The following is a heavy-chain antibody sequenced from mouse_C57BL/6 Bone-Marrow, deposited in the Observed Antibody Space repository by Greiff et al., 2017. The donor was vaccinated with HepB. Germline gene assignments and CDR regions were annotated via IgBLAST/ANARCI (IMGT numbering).Heavy chain of an antibody. CDR2: FYPGSGSI. CDR3: ARHEGAHYYGSSYFDY. CDR1: GYTFTEYT. D-gene: IGHD1-1*01. Sequence: QVQLQQSGAELVKPGASVKLSCKASGYTFTEYTIHWVKQRSGQGLEWIGWFYPGSGSIKYNEKFKDKATLTADKSSSTVYMELSRLTSEDSAVYFCARHEGAHYYGSSYFDYWGQGTTLTVSS. V-gene: IGHV1-62-2*01. J-gene: IGHJ2*01.